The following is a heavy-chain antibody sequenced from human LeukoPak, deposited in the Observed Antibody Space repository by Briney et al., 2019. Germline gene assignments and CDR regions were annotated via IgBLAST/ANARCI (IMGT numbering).Heavy chain of an antibody. CDR3: ARMGVENFYYFYAFDV. D-gene: IGHD1-26*01. CDR1: GASISGYY. Sequence: SETPSLTCSVSGASISGYYWTWIRQPPGKRLESVGYIFYSGSTSYNPSLKSRVTISLDTSKNQFSLKVGSVSAADTAVYYCARMGVENFYYFYAFDVGGQGTTVTVSS. J-gene: IGHJ6*02. CDR2: IFYSGST. V-gene: IGHV4-59*12.